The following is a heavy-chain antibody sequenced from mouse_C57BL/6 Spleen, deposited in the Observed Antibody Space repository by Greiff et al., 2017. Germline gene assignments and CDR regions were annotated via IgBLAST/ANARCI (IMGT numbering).Heavy chain of an antibody. Sequence: EVKLVESGEGLVKPGGSLKLSCAASGFTFSSYAMSWVRQTPEKRLEWVAYISSGGDYIYYADTVKGRFTISRDNARNTLYLQMSSLKSEDTAMYYCTRASYGNYPFAYWGQGTLVTVSA. D-gene: IGHD2-1*01. J-gene: IGHJ3*01. CDR2: ISSGGDYI. CDR3: TRASYGNYPFAY. CDR1: GFTFSSYA. V-gene: IGHV5-9-1*02.